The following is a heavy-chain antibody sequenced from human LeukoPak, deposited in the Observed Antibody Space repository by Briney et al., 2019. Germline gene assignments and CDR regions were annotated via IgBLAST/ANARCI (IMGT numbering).Heavy chain of an antibody. D-gene: IGHD4-23*01. CDR3: ARHVSVDPDSPTTSGKRSAGFEI. V-gene: IGHV5-51*01. CDR1: GYRFDNYW. J-gene: IGHJ3*02. CDR2: IYPGDADT. Sequence: GESLQISCQGLGYRFDNYWVAWVRQRPGKGLEWMGIIYPGDADTAYSPSFQGQVTISADTSIMTVYLQWTSLKASDTAMYYCARHVSVDPDSPTTSGKRSAGFEIWGQGTMVIVSS.